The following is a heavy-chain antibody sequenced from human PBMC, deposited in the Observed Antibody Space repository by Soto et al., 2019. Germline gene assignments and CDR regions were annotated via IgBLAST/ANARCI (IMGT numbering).Heavy chain of an antibody. Sequence: SETLSLTSTVSGGSISSYYWSWIRQPPGKGLEWIGYIYYSGSTNYNPSLKSRVTISVDTSKNQFSLKLSSVTAADTAVYYCARQDDYYDSSGYYLSAFDIWGQGTMVTVSS. CDR2: IYYSGST. CDR1: GGSISSYY. D-gene: IGHD3-22*01. V-gene: IGHV4-59*08. J-gene: IGHJ3*02. CDR3: ARQDDYYDSSGYYLSAFDI.